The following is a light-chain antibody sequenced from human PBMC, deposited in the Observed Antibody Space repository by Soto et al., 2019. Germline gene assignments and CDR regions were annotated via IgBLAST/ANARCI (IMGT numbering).Light chain of an antibody. Sequence: EIVMTQSPATLSLSPGERATLSCRASQSVSSNLAWYQQKPGQAPRLLIYDASNRATGIPARFSGSGSGTDFTLTISSLEPEDFAVYYCQQRSNWSKVTFGGGTKVDIK. CDR2: DAS. CDR3: QQRSNWSKVT. J-gene: IGKJ4*01. V-gene: IGKV3-11*01. CDR1: QSVSSN.